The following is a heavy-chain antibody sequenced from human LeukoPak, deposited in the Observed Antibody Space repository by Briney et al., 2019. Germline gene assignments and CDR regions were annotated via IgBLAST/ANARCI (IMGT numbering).Heavy chain of an antibody. J-gene: IGHJ4*02. CDR1: GFTFSSYE. D-gene: IGHD3-22*01. CDR3: ARGYYSDTTGYNPLDH. CDR2: ISSSGSSM. V-gene: IGHV3-48*03. Sequence: GGSLRLSCAASGFTFSSYEMKWVRQAPGKGLEGSSYISSSGSSMSYADSVKGRFTISRDNAKHSMYLQMTSLRAGDAAVYYCARGYYSDTTGYNPLDHWGQGTLVTVSS.